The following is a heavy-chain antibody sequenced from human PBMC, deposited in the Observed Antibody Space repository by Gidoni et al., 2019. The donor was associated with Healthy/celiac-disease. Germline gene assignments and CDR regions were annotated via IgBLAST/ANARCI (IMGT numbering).Heavy chain of an antibody. CDR1: GFPFSSYG. D-gene: IGHD5-18*01. V-gene: IGHV3-30*18. CDR2: ISYDGSNK. J-gene: IGHJ5*02. Sequence: QVQLVESGGGVVQPGRSLRLSCAASGFPFSSYGMHWVRQAPGKGLEWVAVISYDGSNKYYADSVKGRFTISRDNSKNTLYLQMNSLRAEDTAVYYCAKAGGYSYGGIEFDPWGQGTLVTVSS. CDR3: AKAGGYSYGGIEFDP.